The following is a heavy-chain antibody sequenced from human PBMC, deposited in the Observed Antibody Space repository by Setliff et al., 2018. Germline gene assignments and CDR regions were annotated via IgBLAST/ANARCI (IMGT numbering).Heavy chain of an antibody. CDR1: GYTFKTYG. CDR3: ARRFSSGNYNNLGY. J-gene: IGHJ4*02. V-gene: IGHV1-8*02. D-gene: IGHD3-10*01. Sequence: ASVKVSCKASGYTFKTYGFTWVRQAPGQGLEWMGWISPNSGNTGFAQNFQGRVTMTRNTSISTAYMELSALRSDDTAVYYCARRFSSGNYNNLGYWGQGALVTVSS. CDR2: ISPNSGNT.